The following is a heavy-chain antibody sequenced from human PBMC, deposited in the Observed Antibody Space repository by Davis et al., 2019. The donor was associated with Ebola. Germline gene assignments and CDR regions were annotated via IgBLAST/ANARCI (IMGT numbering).Heavy chain of an antibody. V-gene: IGHV3-23*01. D-gene: IGHD4-11*01. Sequence: GESLKISCAASGFIFRSYVMSWVRQAPGKGLEWVSTLGTSADTYYADSVKGRFTISRDDAKDTLFLQMNSLRPEDTAVYYCATQGGYSNGGYFALWGQGTLVTVSS. CDR1: GFIFRSYV. CDR2: LGTSADT. J-gene: IGHJ4*02. CDR3: ATQGGYSNGGYFAL.